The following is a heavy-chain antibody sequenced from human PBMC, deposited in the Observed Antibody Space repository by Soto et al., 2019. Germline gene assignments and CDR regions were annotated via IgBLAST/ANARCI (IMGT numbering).Heavy chain of an antibody. CDR1: GGSMNAHF. D-gene: IGHD5-12*01. CDR3: VRGGGYDAFDH. CDR2: IYISGTT. J-gene: IGHJ4*02. V-gene: IGHV4-4*07. Sequence: PSETLSLTCTVSGGSMNAHFWSWIRQSAGQGLEWIGHIYISGTTMYNPSLKSRVTMSVDRSRNMFSLNLSSVTAADMAVYYCVRGGGYDAFDHWGQGVPVTVSS.